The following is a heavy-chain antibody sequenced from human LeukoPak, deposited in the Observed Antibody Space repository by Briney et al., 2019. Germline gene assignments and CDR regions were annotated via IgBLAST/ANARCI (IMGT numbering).Heavy chain of an antibody. CDR2: IYYSGST. D-gene: IGHD3-22*01. CDR3: ARGDYYDSSGYYYPWY. Sequence: SGTLSLTCAVSGGSISDSHWWSWARQSPGKGLEWIGSIYYSGSTYYNPSLKSRVTISVDTSKNQFSLKLSSVTAADTAVYYCARGDYYDSSGYYYPWYWGQGTLVTVSS. CDR1: GGSISDSHW. V-gene: IGHV4-4*02. J-gene: IGHJ4*02.